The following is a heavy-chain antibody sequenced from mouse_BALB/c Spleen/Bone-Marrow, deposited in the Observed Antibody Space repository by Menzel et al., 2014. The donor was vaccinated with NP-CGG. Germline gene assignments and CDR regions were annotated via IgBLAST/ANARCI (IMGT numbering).Heavy chain of an antibody. D-gene: IGHD2-3*01. CDR2: ISSGGRYT. J-gene: IGHJ3*01. V-gene: IGHV5-6-4*01. CDR3: TREEDYDGNYKFAY. Sequence: EVKLVESGGDLVKPGGSLKLSCAASGFTFSTYIMSWVRQTSEKRLEWVATISSGGRYTFYPDSVKGRFTLSRDNAKNTLYLQMSSLRSDDTAMYYCTREEDYDGNYKFAYWGQGTLVTVSA. CDR1: GFTFSTYI.